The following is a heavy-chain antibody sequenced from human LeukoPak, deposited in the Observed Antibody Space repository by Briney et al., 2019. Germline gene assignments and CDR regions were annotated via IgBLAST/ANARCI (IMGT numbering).Heavy chain of an antibody. CDR3: ARVLGYDSSGYYRGYFDY. D-gene: IGHD3-22*01. CDR1: GFTFSSYW. Sequence: GGSLRLSCAASGFTFSSYWMSWVRQAPGKGLEWVSVIYSAGTTYYADSVKGRFTISRQNPENTLFLQMNSLRAEDTAVYYCARVLGYDSSGYYRGYFDYWGQGTLVTVSS. V-gene: IGHV3-53*04. J-gene: IGHJ4*02. CDR2: IYSAGTT.